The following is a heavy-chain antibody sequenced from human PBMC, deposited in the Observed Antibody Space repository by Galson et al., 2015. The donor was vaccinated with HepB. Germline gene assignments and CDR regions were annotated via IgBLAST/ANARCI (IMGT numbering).Heavy chain of an antibody. Sequence: SLRLSCAASGFTFSSYSMNWVRQAPGKGLEWVSSISSSSSYIYYADSVKGRFTISRDNAKNSLYLQMNSLRTEDTALYYCAKDSEGYDSSGYYDYWGQGTLVTVSS. V-gene: IGHV3-21*04. CDR3: AKDSEGYDSSGYYDY. CDR2: ISSSSSYI. D-gene: IGHD3-22*01. J-gene: IGHJ4*02. CDR1: GFTFSSYS.